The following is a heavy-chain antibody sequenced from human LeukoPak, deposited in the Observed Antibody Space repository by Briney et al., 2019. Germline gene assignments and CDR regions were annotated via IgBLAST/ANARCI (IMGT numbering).Heavy chain of an antibody. CDR1: GGTFSSYT. CDR3: ARARTGTTNYYYYYMDV. D-gene: IGHD1-7*01. Sequence: SVKVSCKASGGTFSSYTISWVRQAPGQGLEWMGRMIPILGIANYAQKFQGRVTITADKSTSTAYMELSSLRSEDTAVYYCARARTGTTNYYYYYMDVWGKGTTVTVSS. V-gene: IGHV1-69*02. J-gene: IGHJ6*03. CDR2: MIPILGIA.